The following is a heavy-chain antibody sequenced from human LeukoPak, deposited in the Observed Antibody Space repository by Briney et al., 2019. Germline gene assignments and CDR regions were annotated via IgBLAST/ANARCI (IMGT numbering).Heavy chain of an antibody. CDR1: GGSISSGGYY. CDR3: ARARAPGYCSSTSCYLTSLWFDP. Sequence: SETLSLTCTVSGGSISSGGYYWSWIRQHPGKGLEWIGYIYYSGSTYYNPSLKSRVTISVDTSKNQFSLKLSSVTAADTAVYYCARARAPGYCSSTSCYLTSLWFDPWGQGTLVTVSS. CDR2: IYYSGST. J-gene: IGHJ5*02. V-gene: IGHV4-31*03. D-gene: IGHD2-2*01.